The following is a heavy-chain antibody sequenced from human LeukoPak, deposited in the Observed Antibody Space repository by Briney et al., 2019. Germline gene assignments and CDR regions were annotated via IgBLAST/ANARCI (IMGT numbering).Heavy chain of an antibody. CDR3: AKRSSSSYYYYYGMDV. J-gene: IGHJ6*02. V-gene: IGHV3-30*18. Sequence: PGRSLRVSCAASGFTFSSYGMHWVRQAPGKGLEWVAVISYDGNDKYYADSVKGRFTISRDNSKNTLYLQMNSLRAEDTAVYYCAKRSSSSYYYYYGMDVWGQGTTVTVSS. CDR1: GFTFSSYG. CDR2: ISYDGNDK. D-gene: IGHD6-6*01.